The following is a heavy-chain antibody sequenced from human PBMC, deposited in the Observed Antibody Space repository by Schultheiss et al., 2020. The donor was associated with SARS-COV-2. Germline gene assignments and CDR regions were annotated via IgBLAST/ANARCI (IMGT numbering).Heavy chain of an antibody. CDR1: GFTFSSYS. Sequence: GESLKISCAASGFTFSSYSMNWVRQAPGKGLEWVSSISSSSSYIYYADSVKGRFTISRDNAKNSLYLQMNSLRAEDTAVYYCARDFPWSGSYPQYYYYYGMDVWGQGTTVTVSS. D-gene: IGHD1-26*01. CDR3: ARDFPWSGSYPQYYYYYGMDV. CDR2: ISSSSSYI. J-gene: IGHJ6*02. V-gene: IGHV3-21*01.